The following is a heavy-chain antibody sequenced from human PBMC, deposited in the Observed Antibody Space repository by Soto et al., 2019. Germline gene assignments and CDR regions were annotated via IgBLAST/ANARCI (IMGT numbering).Heavy chain of an antibody. J-gene: IGHJ4*02. D-gene: IGHD2-8*01. Sequence: EVQLVEAGGGLVKPGGSLRLSCAASGFNFRSYIMNWVRQAPGKGLEWGSSISPTSTYINYADSAKGRFTISRDDATNSRFLQMNSLRAEDTAVYYWARKDCSNGLGPFDYWGQGTLVTVSS. CDR2: ISPTSTYI. CDR1: GFNFRSYI. CDR3: ARKDCSNGLGPFDY. V-gene: IGHV3-21*01.